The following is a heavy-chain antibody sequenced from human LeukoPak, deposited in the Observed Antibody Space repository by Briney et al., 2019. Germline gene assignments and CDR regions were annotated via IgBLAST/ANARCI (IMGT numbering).Heavy chain of an antibody. D-gene: IGHD1-14*01. CDR3: ARVDSGIFDY. CDR2: ISYDGSNK. V-gene: IGHV3-30*04. CDR1: GFTFSSYS. Sequence: PGGSLRLSCAASGFTFSSYSMHWVRPAPGKGLEWVAVISYDGSNKYYADSVKGRFTISRDNSKNPLYLQMNSLRAEDTAVYYCARVDSGIFDYWGQGTLVTVSS. J-gene: IGHJ4*02.